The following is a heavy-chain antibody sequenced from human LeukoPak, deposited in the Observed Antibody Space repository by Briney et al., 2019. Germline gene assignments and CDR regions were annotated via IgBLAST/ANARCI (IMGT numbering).Heavy chain of an antibody. V-gene: IGHV1-18*01. CDR2: INAYNGNT. CDR3: ARDRHIAAAVYYSYMDV. D-gene: IGHD6-13*01. CDR1: GYTFTSYI. J-gene: IGHJ6*03. Sequence: ASVKVSCKASGYTFTSYIISWVRQAPGQGLEWMGWINAYNGNTDYAQRVQGRVTMTTDTSTSTAYMEVRSLRSDDTAVYYCARDRHIAAAVYYSYMDVWGKGTPVTVSS.